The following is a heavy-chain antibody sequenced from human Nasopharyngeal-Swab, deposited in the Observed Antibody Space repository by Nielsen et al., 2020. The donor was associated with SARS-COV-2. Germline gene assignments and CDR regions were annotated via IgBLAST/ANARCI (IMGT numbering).Heavy chain of an antibody. CDR3: AKRGVAVAATSWFDP. Sequence: GESLKISCAASGFTFSSYAMSWVRQAPGKGLEWVSVIYSGGSSTYYADSVKGRFTISRDNSKNTLYPQMSSLRAEDTAVYYCAKRGVAVAATSWFDPWGQGTLVTVSS. D-gene: IGHD2-15*01. CDR2: IYSGGSST. CDR1: GFTFSSYA. J-gene: IGHJ5*02. V-gene: IGHV3-23*03.